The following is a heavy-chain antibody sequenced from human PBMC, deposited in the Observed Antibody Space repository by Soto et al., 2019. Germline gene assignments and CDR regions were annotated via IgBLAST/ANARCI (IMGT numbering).Heavy chain of an antibody. J-gene: IGHJ4*02. CDR3: ARDPGYSYGPPDY. D-gene: IGHD5-18*01. V-gene: IGHV3-48*02. CDR2: ISSSSSTK. CDR1: GFTFSSYS. Sequence: EVQLVESGGGLVQPGGSLRLSCAASGFTFSSYSMNWVRQAPGKGLEWVSYISSSSSTKYYADSVKGRFTIARDNAKTSLYLQMTSLRDEDTAVYYCARDPGYSYGPPDYWGQGTLVTVSS.